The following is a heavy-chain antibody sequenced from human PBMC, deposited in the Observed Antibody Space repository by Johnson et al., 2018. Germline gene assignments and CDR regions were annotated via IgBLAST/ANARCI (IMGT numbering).Heavy chain of an antibody. J-gene: IGHJ3*02. CDR3: ARSYYDSSGYAFDI. V-gene: IGHV3-7*01. CDR1: GFTFSSYW. CDR2: IKQDGSEN. D-gene: IGHD3-22*01. Sequence: VQLVESGGGLVQPGGSLRLSCAASGFTFSSYWMSWVRQAPGKGLEWVANIKQDGSENYYVDSVKGRFTISRDNAKNSLYLQMNSLRPGDTAVYYCARSYYDSSGYAFDIWGQGTMVTVSS.